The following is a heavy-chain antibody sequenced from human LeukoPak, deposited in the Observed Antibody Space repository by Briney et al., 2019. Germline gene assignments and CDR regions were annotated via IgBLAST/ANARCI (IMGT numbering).Heavy chain of an antibody. J-gene: IGHJ4*02. CDR3: ARDPGPMYSSSWYY. Sequence: ASVKVSCKASGYTFTSYGISWVQQAPGQGLEWMGWISAYNGNTNYAQKLQGRVTMTTDTSTSTAYMELRSLRSDDTAVYYCARDPGPMYSSSWYYWGQGTLVTVSS. CDR2: ISAYNGNT. CDR1: GYTFTSYG. V-gene: IGHV1-18*01. D-gene: IGHD6-13*01.